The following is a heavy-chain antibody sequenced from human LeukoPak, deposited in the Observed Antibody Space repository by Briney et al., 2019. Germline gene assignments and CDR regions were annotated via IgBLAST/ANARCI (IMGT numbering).Heavy chain of an antibody. CDR3: ARDTRHRYCPSPSCYRGWFDP. CDR2: ISPSGGST. Sequence: GASVKVSCKAFGYTVTGYWMHWVRQAPGQGPEWMGVISPSGGSTIYAQKFKGRVTLTRDMSTSTDYSELSSLRSEDTAVYYCARDTRHRYCPSPSCYRGWFDPWGQGTLVTVSS. J-gene: IGHJ5*02. D-gene: IGHD2-2*01. V-gene: IGHV1-46*01. CDR1: GYTVTGYW.